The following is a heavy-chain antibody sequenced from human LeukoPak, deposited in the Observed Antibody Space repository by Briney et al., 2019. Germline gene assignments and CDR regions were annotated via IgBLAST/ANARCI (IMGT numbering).Heavy chain of an antibody. V-gene: IGHV3-30*02. CDR2: IRYDGSNK. Sequence: GGSLRLSCAASGFTFSSYGMHWVRQAPGKGLEWVAFIRYDGSNKYYADSVKGRFTISRDNSKNTLYQQMNSLRAEDTAVYYCAKDISGGSWYVALGYWGQGTLVTVSS. J-gene: IGHJ4*02. CDR1: GFTFSSYG. D-gene: IGHD6-13*01. CDR3: AKDISGGSWYVALGY.